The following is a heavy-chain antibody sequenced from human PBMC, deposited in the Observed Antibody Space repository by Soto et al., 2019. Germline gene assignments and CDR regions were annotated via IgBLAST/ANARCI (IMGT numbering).Heavy chain of an antibody. J-gene: IGHJ6*02. CDR1: GGTFSSYA. CDR2: IIPIFGTA. CDR3: ARSITMVRGVTETGSMDV. D-gene: IGHD3-10*01. Sequence: VQLVQSGAEVKKPGSSVKVSCKASGGTFSSYAISWVRQAPGQGLEWMGGIIPIFGTANYAQKFQGRVTITADESTSTAYMKLSSLRSEDTAVYYCARSITMVRGVTETGSMDVWGQGTTVTVSS. V-gene: IGHV1-69*12.